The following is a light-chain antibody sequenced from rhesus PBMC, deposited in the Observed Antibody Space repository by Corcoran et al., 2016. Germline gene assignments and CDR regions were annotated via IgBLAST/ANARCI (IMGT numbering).Light chain of an antibody. J-gene: IGLJ6*01. CDR1: SSDIGGYNY. CDR3: SSYACSNTYV. Sequence: QAALTQPRSVSGSPGQSGTISCPGTSSDIGGYNYVSWYQHHPGTAPKLMIYEVSKRPSGVSDRFSGSKSGNTASLTISGLQAEDEADYYCSSYACSNTYVFGSGTKLTVL. V-gene: IGLV2-32*02. CDR2: EVS.